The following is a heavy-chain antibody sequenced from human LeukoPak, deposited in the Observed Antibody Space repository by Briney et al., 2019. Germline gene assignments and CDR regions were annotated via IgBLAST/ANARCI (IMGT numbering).Heavy chain of an antibody. CDR2: IYTSGSN. CDR1: VGSISRYY. CDR3: ARVRLRSSGYWYYFDY. D-gene: IGHD3-22*01. J-gene: IGHJ4*02. V-gene: IGHV4-4*07. Sequence: SETLSLTCTVSVGSISRYYWSWIRRPGGGGLEGGGRIYTSGSNNYNASVKSRVTMSVDTSKNQFYLKLSSVTAADTAVYYCARVRLRSSGYWYYFDYWGQGTLVTVSS.